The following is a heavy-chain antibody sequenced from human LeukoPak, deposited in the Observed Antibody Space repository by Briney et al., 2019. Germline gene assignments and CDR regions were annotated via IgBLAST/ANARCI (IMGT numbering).Heavy chain of an antibody. CDR1: GDSISNYY. CDR2: SYHRGST. CDR3: ARDRWELLDY. V-gene: IGHV4-59*01. D-gene: IGHD1-26*01. Sequence: SETLSLTCTVSGDSISNYYWSWIRQSPGKGLEWIGWSYHRGSTSYNPSLKSRVAISVDTSKNQFSLKLTSVTAADTAVYYCARDRWELLDYWGQGTLVTVSS. J-gene: IGHJ4*02.